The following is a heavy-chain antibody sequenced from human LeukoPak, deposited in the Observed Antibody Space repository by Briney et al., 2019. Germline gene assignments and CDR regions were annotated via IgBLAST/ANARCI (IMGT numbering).Heavy chain of an antibody. D-gene: IGHD3-16*02. CDR3: ALWKYDYVWGSYPQGDY. V-gene: IGHV1-69*05. J-gene: IGHJ4*02. CDR1: GGTFSSYA. CDR2: IIPIFGTA. Sequence: SVKVSCKASGGTFSSYAISWVRQAPGQGLEWMGRIIPIFGTANYAQKFQGRVTITTDESTSTAYMELSSLRSGDTAVYYCALWKYDYVWGSYPQGDYWGQGTLVTVSS.